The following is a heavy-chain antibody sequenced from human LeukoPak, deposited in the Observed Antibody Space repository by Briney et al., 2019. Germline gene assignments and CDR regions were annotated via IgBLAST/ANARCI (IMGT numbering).Heavy chain of an antibody. D-gene: IGHD3-22*01. CDR2: ISDSGGST. CDR3: AKATMVVVVITYFDY. Sequence: GGSLRLSCAASGFTFSSYAMSWVRQAPGKGLEWVSAISDSGGSTYYADSVKGRFTISRDNSKNTLYLQMNILRAEDTAVYYCAKATMVVVVITYFDYWGQGTLVTVSS. J-gene: IGHJ4*02. CDR1: GFTFSSYA. V-gene: IGHV3-23*01.